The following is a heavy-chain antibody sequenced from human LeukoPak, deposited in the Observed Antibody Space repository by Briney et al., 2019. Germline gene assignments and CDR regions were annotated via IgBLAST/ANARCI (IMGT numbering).Heavy chain of an antibody. CDR1: GGSFSGYY. J-gene: IGHJ4*02. V-gene: IGHV4-34*01. CDR2: INHSGSA. D-gene: IGHD4-11*01. CDR3: ARGQGTVTTH. Sequence: SETLSLTCAVSGGSFSGYYWTWIRQPPGKGLEWIGEINHSGSANYNPSLMSRVTISLDTSKNHFSLNLSSVTTADTAVYYCARGQGTVTTHWGQGTLVTVSS.